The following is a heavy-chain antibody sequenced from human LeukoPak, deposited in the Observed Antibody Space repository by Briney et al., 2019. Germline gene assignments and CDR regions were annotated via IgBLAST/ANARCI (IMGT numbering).Heavy chain of an antibody. D-gene: IGHD3-10*01. CDR2: IRYDGSKK. Sequence: GGSLRLSCAASGFTFSTYGMHWVRQAPGKGLEWVTFIRYDGSKKYYADSVKGLFTISRDNSKNTLYLQMNSLRAEDTAVYYCAKDSGWIGPWGQGTLVTVXS. CDR3: AKDSGWIGP. V-gene: IGHV3-30*02. J-gene: IGHJ5*02. CDR1: GFTFSTYG.